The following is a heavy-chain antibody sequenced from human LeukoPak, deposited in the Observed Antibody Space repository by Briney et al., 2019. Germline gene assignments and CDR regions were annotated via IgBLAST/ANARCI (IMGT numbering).Heavy chain of an antibody. Sequence: GGSLRLSCAASGFTFSSYAMHWVRQAPGKGLEYVSAISSNGGSTYYANSVKGRFTISRDNSKNTLYLQMGSLRAEDMAVYYCARVAGTDAIFDYWGQGTLVTVSS. CDR2: ISSNGGST. CDR1: GFTFSSYA. J-gene: IGHJ4*02. V-gene: IGHV3-64*01. CDR3: ARVAGTDAIFDY. D-gene: IGHD1-1*01.